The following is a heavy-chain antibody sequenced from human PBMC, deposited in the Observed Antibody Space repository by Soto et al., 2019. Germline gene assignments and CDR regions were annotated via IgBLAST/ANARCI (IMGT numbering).Heavy chain of an antibody. CDR3: ARIAAAGTSVDY. CDR1: GGSISSSNW. J-gene: IGHJ4*02. Sequence: QVQLQESGPGLVKPSGTLSLTCAVSGGSISSSNWWSWVRQPPGKGLEWIGEIYHSGSTNYNPSLKSSDTQSVDKSKNQLSQKRSSVTDADTAVYYCARIAAAGTSVDYWGQGTLVTLSS. V-gene: IGHV4-4*02. CDR2: IYHSGST. D-gene: IGHD6-13*01.